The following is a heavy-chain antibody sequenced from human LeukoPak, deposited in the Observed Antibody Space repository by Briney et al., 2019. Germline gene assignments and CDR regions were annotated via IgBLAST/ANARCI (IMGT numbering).Heavy chain of an antibody. CDR1: GGSFSGYY. V-gene: IGHV4-34*01. CDR3: ARGHTGIAAAAAPYGMDV. Sequence: SETLSLTCAVYGGSFSGYYWSWIRQPPGKGLEWIGEINHSGSTNYNPSFKSRVTISVDTSKNQFSLKLSSVTAADTAVYYCARGHTGIAAAAAPYGMDVWGKGTTVTVSS. D-gene: IGHD6-13*01. CDR2: INHSGST. J-gene: IGHJ6*04.